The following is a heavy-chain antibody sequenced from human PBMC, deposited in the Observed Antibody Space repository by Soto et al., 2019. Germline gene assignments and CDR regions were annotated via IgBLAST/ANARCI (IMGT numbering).Heavy chain of an antibody. CDR3: AKAYFVWSSEQPYYFDY. CDR2: ISGSGGRS. D-gene: IGHD3-16*01. CDR1: GFIFSSYA. Sequence: GGSLRLSCAASGFIFSSYAMSWVRQAPGKGLEWVSGISGSGGRSYYADSVKGRFTISRDNSKSTLYLQMNSLRAEDTAVYYCAKAYFVWSSEQPYYFDYWGQGTLVTVSS. J-gene: IGHJ4*02. V-gene: IGHV3-23*01.